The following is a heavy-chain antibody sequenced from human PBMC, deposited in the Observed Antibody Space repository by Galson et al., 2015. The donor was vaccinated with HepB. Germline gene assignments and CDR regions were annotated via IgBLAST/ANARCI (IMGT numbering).Heavy chain of an antibody. V-gene: IGHV3-30*02. Sequence: SLRLSCAASGFTFRNYGMHWVRQAPGKGLEWVAFMRYDGTNEYHGDSVKGRFTISRDNSKNMLYLQMNILRVEDTAVYYCTKGGLIVDGNWGQGTLVTVSS. CDR3: TKGGLIVDGN. J-gene: IGHJ4*02. CDR2: MRYDGTNE. D-gene: IGHD3-16*02. CDR1: GFTFRNYG.